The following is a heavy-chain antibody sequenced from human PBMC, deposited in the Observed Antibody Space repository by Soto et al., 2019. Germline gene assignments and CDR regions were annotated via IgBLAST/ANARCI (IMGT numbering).Heavy chain of an antibody. CDR3: ARRACNGYNCFSGDMGWFDP. CDR1: GYLFANCW. V-gene: IGHV5-10-1*01. D-gene: IGHD1-1*01. Sequence: GESLKISCQGSGYLFANCWITWVRQMPGNGLESMSKIQPSDSYVNCSPYYRGHVTMFVAQSSNTTYLQWKSLEASDTAICFFARRACNGYNCFSGDMGWFDPWGQGTLVTVSS. CDR2: IQPSDSYV. J-gene: IGHJ5*02.